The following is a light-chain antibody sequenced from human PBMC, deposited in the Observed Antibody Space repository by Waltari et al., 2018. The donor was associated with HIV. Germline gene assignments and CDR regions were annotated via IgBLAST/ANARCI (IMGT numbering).Light chain of an antibody. Sequence: DFVMTQSPLSLPVTPGEPASISCRASQSLLHRNGYNYLDWYLQKPGQSPQLLIYLGSTRASGVPDRFSGSGSGTDFTLKISRVEAEDVGVYYCMQALQSPFTFGQGTKLEIK. CDR1: QSLLHRNGYNY. CDR2: LGS. J-gene: IGKJ2*01. V-gene: IGKV2-28*01. CDR3: MQALQSPFT.